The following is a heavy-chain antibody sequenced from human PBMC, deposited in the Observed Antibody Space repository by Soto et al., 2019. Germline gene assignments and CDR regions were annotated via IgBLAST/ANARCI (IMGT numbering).Heavy chain of an antibody. D-gene: IGHD3-10*02. CDR1: GFSFSNNG. J-gene: IGHJ4*02. V-gene: IGHV3-30*02. CDR2: MSYEESEP. Sequence: PGGSLRLSCVGSGFSFSNNGMHWVRQSPDKGLERVAFMSYEESEPFYAGSVKRRFTTSRDKSKNTLFLHMSNMRAEDTAMYYCTIVRVADSALDHWGQGTMVTVAS. CDR3: TIVRVADSALDH.